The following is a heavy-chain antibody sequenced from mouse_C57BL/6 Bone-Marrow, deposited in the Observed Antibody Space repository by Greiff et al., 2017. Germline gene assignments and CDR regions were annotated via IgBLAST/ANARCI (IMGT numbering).Heavy chain of an antibody. J-gene: IGHJ4*01. CDR2: INPSTGGT. CDR3: AREGGGTWHGLSMDY. V-gene: IGHV1-42*01. D-gene: IGHD1-1*02. CDR1: GYSFTGYY. Sequence: VQLQQSGPELVKPGASVKISCKASGYSFTGYYMNWVKQSPEKSLEWIGEINPSTGGTTYNQKFKAKATLTVDNSSSTAYMQLKSLTSEDSAVYYCAREGGGTWHGLSMDYWGQGTSVTVSS.